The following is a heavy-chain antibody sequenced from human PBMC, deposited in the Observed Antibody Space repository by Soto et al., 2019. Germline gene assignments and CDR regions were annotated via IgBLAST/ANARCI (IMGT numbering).Heavy chain of an antibody. CDR2: IYYSGST. Sequence: SETLSLTCTVSGGSVSSGSYYWSWIRQPPGKGLEWIGYIYYSGSTNYNPPLKSRVTISVDTSKNQFSLKLSSVTAADTAVYYCARDRRKWYYDSSGYLDYWGQGTLVTVSS. CDR3: ARDRRKWYYDSSGYLDY. J-gene: IGHJ4*02. CDR1: GGSVSSGSYY. V-gene: IGHV4-61*01. D-gene: IGHD3-22*01.